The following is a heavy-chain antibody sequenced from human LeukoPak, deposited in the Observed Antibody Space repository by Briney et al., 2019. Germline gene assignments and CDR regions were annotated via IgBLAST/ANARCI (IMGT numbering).Heavy chain of an antibody. CDR2: IYYSGTT. CDR1: GGSISSSHYY. CDR3: ARHFARDGYKSNAFDI. Sequence: SETLSLTCAVSGGSISSSHYYWGWIRQTPGKGLEWIGPIYYSGTTYYNPSLESRATISEDTSKNQFSLTLRSVTAADTAVYYCARHFARDGYKSNAFDIWGQGTMVTVSS. D-gene: IGHD5-24*01. J-gene: IGHJ3*02. V-gene: IGHV4-39*01.